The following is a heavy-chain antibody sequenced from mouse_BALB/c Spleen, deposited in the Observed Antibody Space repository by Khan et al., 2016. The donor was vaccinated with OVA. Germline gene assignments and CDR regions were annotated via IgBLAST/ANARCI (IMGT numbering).Heavy chain of an antibody. J-gene: IGHJ3*01. CDR3: GRGDSGGFDY. Sequence: QVQLKESGADLMKPGASVKISCKAIGYTFSSYWIGWVKQSPGHGLEWIGDILPGSLSINSNEKFKGKATFTAATSSNTAYMQLSRLASEDSAVYYWGRGDSGGFDYWGQGTPVTVSA. CDR2: ILPGSLSI. CDR1: GYTFSSYW. V-gene: IGHV1-9*01.